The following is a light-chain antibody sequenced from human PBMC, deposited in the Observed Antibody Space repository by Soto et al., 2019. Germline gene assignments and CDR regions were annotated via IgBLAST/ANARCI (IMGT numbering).Light chain of an antibody. Sequence: EIVLTQSPDTLSLSPGERATLSCRASQSVDSSYLAWYQQKPGQAPRLLIYGASSRATGIPDRFSGSGSGTDFTLTISRLEPEDFAVYYCQQYGSSPPWTFGQGTKVEIK. V-gene: IGKV3-20*01. J-gene: IGKJ1*01. CDR2: GAS. CDR1: QSVDSSY. CDR3: QQYGSSPPWT.